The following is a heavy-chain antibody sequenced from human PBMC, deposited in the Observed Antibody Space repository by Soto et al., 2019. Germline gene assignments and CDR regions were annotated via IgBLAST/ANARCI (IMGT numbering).Heavy chain of an antibody. J-gene: IGHJ4*02. CDR1: GFSFSTYS. CDR2: ITSSRTYI. Sequence: EGQLVESGGGLVKPGGSLRLSCAASGFSFSTYSMNWVRQAPGKGLEWVSSITSSRTYIHYADSVKGRFTISRDNAMNDLFLLMHSLRGEDTAVYYCAKANNFYDSGSGIDYWGQGTLVTVSS. D-gene: IGHD3-10*01. V-gene: IGHV3-21*01. CDR3: AKANNFYDSGSGIDY.